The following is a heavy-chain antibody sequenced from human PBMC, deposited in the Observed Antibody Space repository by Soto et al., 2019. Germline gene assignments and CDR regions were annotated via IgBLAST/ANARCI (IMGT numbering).Heavy chain of an antibody. D-gene: IGHD3-3*01. CDR3: ARVHYDFRSGGGYGMDV. V-gene: IGHV4-4*07. Sequence: PSETLSLTCTVSVVSISSYYWSCIRQPAGKGLEWIGRIYTSGSTNYNPSLKSRVTMSVDTSKNQFSLKLSSVTAADTAVYYCARVHYDFRSGGGYGMDVWGQGTTVTVSS. CDR2: IYTSGST. J-gene: IGHJ6*02. CDR1: VVSISSYY.